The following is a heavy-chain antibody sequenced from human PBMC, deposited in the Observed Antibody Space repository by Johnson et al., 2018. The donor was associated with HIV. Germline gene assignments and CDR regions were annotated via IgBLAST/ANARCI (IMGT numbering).Heavy chain of an antibody. CDR1: GFTFDDYA. V-gene: IGHV3-9*01. CDR3: AKDIRSSSWYVAFDI. J-gene: IGHJ3*02. Sequence: VQLVESGGGSVKPGGSLRLSCAASGFTFDDYAMHWVRQVSGKGLEWVSGISWNSGSIGYADSVKGRFTISRDNAKNSLYLQMNSLRAEDTALYYCAKDIRSSSWYVAFDIWGQGTMVTVSS. CDR2: ISWNSGSI. D-gene: IGHD6-13*01.